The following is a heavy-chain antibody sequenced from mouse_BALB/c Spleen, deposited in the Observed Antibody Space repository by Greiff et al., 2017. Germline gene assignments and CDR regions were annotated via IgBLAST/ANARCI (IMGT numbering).Heavy chain of an antibody. CDR3: AKNGGNYVDAMDY. CDR1: GFSLTSYG. V-gene: IGHV2-5-1*01. J-gene: IGHJ4*01. Sequence: VQLQQSGPSLVQPSQSLSITCTVSGFSLTSYGVHWVRQSPGKGLEWLGVIWRGGSTDYNAAFMSRLSITKDNSKSQVFFKMNSLQADDTAIYYCAKNGGNYVDAMDYWGQGTSVTVSS. D-gene: IGHD2-1*01. CDR2: IWRGGST.